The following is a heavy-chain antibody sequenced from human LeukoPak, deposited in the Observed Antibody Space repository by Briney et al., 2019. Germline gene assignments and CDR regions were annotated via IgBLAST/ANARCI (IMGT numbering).Heavy chain of an antibody. Sequence: PGGSLRLSCAASGFTLSGYEMSWVRQAPGKGLEWISYISGSGGSTYYADSVKGRFTISRDNSKNTLYLQMNSLRAEDTAVYYCAKDGRLVGPRFDYWGQGTLVTVSS. CDR1: GFTLSGYE. D-gene: IGHD1-1*01. CDR3: AKDGRLVGPRFDY. J-gene: IGHJ4*02. V-gene: IGHV3-23*01. CDR2: ISGSGGST.